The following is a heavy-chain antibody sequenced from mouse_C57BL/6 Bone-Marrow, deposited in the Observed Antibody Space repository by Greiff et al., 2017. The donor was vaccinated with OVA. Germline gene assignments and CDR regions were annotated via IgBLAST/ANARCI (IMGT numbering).Heavy chain of an antibody. Sequence: EVQLQQSGPELVKPGASVKISCKASGYTFTDYYMNWVKQSHGKSLEWIGDINPNNGGTSYNQKFKGKATLTVDKSSSTAYMELRSLTSEDSAVYYCARRDSNYDFDYWGQGTTLTVSS. J-gene: IGHJ2*01. CDR1: GYTFTDYY. V-gene: IGHV1-26*01. CDR3: ARRDSNYDFDY. CDR2: INPNNGGT. D-gene: IGHD2-5*01.